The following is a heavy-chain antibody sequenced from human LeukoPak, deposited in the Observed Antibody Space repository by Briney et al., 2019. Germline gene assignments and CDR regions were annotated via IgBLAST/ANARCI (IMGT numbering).Heavy chain of an antibody. Sequence: GGSLRLSXAASGFTFSSYWMHWVRQAPGKGLVWVSRINSDGSSTSYADSVKGRFTISRDNAKNTLYLQMNSLRAEDTAVYYCARDQAVVIGYYYYYMDVWGKGTTVTVSS. CDR2: INSDGSST. D-gene: IGHD2-21*01. J-gene: IGHJ6*03. V-gene: IGHV3-74*01. CDR1: GFTFSSYW. CDR3: ARDQAVVIGYYYYYMDV.